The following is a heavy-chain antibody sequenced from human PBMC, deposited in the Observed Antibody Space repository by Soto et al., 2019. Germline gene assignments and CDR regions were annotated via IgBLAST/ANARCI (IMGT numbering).Heavy chain of an antibody. Sequence: ASVKVSCKASGYTFTSYGISWVRQAPGQGLEWMGWISAYNGNTNYAQKLQGRVTMTTDTSTSTAYMELRSLRSDGTAVYYCARDPGGSYDSSGYWPVWYYYGMDVWGQGTTVTVSS. CDR2: ISAYNGNT. CDR1: GYTFTSYG. CDR3: ARDPGGSYDSSGYWPVWYYYGMDV. J-gene: IGHJ6*02. D-gene: IGHD3-22*01. V-gene: IGHV1-18*01.